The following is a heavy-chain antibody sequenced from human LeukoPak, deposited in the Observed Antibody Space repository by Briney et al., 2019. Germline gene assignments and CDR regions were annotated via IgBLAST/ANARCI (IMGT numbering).Heavy chain of an antibody. J-gene: IGHJ4*02. CDR1: GFAFSSYW. D-gene: IGHD6-19*01. CDR2: ISSSGDTI. V-gene: IGHV3-48*04. CDR3: ARDPYSGGAYFDY. Sequence: GGSLRLSCAASGFAFSSYWMHWVRQAPGKGLEWVSYISSSGDTIYYADSVKGRFTISRDNAKNSLYLQMNSLRAEDTAVYYCARDPYSGGAYFDYWGQGTLVTVSS.